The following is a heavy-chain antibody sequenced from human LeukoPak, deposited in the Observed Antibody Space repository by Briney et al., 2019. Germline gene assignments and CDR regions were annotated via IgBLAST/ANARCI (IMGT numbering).Heavy chain of an antibody. J-gene: IGHJ6*02. CDR2: ISGSGGGT. V-gene: IGHV3-23*01. CDR3: AKSDEPDTVALYYYGMDV. D-gene: IGHD4-23*01. Sequence: GGSLRLSCAASGFTFSSYAMNWVRQAPGKGLEWVSTISGSGGGTYYADSVKGRFTISRDTSKNTLYLQMNSLRAEDTAVYYCAKSDEPDTVALYYYGMDVWGQGTTVTVSS. CDR1: GFTFSSYA.